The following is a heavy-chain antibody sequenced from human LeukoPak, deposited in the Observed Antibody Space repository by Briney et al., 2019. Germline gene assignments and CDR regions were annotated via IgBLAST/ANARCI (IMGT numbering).Heavy chain of an antibody. CDR1: GGSFSGYY. V-gene: IGHV4-34*01. CDR2: INHSGST. CDR3: ARDLGSTDGMDV. Sequence: PSETLSLTCAVYGGSFSGYYWSWIRQPPGKGLEWIGEINHSGSTNYNPSLKSRVTISVDTSKNQFSLKLSSVTAADTAVYYCARDLGSTDGMDVWGQGTTVTVSS. J-gene: IGHJ6*02. D-gene: IGHD4-11*01.